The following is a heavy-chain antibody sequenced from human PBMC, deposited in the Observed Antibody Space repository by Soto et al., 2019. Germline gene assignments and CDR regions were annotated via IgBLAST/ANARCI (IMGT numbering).Heavy chain of an antibody. Sequence: QVQLVESGGGVVQPGRSLRLSCAASGFTFSSYGMHWVRQAPGKGLEWVAVISYDGSNKYYADSVKGRFTISRDNSKNTLYLQMNSLRAEDTAVYYCAKAHSSSWYPAEYFQHWGQGTLVTVSS. D-gene: IGHD6-13*01. V-gene: IGHV3-30*18. CDR2: ISYDGSNK. CDR3: AKAHSSSWYPAEYFQH. J-gene: IGHJ1*01. CDR1: GFTFSSYG.